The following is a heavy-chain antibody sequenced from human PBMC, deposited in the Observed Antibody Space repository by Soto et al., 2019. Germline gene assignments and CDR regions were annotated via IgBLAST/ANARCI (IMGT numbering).Heavy chain of an antibody. V-gene: IGHV4-34*01. J-gene: IGHJ5*02. Sequence: SETLSLTCAVYGGSFSGYYWSWIRQPPGKGLEWIGEINHSGSTNYNPSLKSRVTISVNTCKNQFSLKLSSVTAADTAVYYCARGIDRPYDWFDPWGQGTLVTVSS. CDR3: ARGIDRPYDWFDP. D-gene: IGHD6-6*01. CDR2: INHSGST. CDR1: GGSFSGYY.